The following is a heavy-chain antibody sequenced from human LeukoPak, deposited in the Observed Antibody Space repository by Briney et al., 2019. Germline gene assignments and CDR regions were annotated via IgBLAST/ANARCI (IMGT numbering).Heavy chain of an antibody. V-gene: IGHV3-9*01. CDR2: ISWNSGSI. CDR1: GFTFDDYA. D-gene: IGHD3-3*01. CDR3: AKSLRFFGLWGGGLDY. Sequence: GRSLRLSCAASGFTFDDYAMHWVRQAPGKGLEWVSGISWNSGSIGYADSVKGRFTISRDNAKNSLYLQMNSLRAEDTALYYCAKSLRFFGLWGGGLDYWGQGTLVTVSS. J-gene: IGHJ4*02.